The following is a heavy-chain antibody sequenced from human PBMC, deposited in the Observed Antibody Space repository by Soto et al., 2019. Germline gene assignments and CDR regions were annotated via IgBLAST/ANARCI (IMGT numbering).Heavy chain of an antibody. J-gene: IGHJ4*02. CDR3: ARGRTYSSSWGY. V-gene: IGHV4-34*01. D-gene: IGHD6-13*01. CDR1: GGSFSGYY. Sequence: QVQLQQWGAGLLKPSETLSLTCAVYGGSFSGYYWSWIRQPPGKGLEWIGEINHSGSTNYNPSLKSRVTISVDTSKHQFSLKLSSVTAADTAVYYCARGRTYSSSWGYWGQGTLVTVSS. CDR2: INHSGST.